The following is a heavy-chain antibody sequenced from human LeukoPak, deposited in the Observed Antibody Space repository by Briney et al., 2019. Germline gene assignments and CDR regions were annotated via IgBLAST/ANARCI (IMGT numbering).Heavy chain of an antibody. V-gene: IGHV3-66*01. J-gene: IGHJ4*02. CDR3: AREDPRGYSGYDLSLTPTKNFDY. CDR2: IYSGGST. CDR1: GFTVSSDY. Sequence: PGGSLRLSCAASGFTVSSDYMSWVRRAPGKGLEWVSVIYSGGSTYYADSVKGRFTISRDNSKNTLYLQMNSLRAEDTAVYYCAREDPRGYSGYDLSLTPTKNFDYWGQGTLVTVSS. D-gene: IGHD5-12*01.